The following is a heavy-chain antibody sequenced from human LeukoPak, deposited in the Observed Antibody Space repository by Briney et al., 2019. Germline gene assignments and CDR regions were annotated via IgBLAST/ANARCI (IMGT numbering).Heavy chain of an antibody. CDR3: ARGEFDDYGDYGLHY. CDR1: GGSISSSNYY. CDR2: IYYSGST. Sequence: SETLSLTCTVSGGSISSSNYYWGWIRQPPGKGLEWIGSIYYSGSTYYNPSLKSRVTMSVDTSKNQFSLKLSSVTAADTAVYYCARGEFDDYGDYGLHYWGQGTLVTVSS. V-gene: IGHV4-39*07. J-gene: IGHJ4*02. D-gene: IGHD4-17*01.